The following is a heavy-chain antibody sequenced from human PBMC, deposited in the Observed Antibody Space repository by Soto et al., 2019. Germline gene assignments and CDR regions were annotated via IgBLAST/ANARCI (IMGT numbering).Heavy chain of an antibody. V-gene: IGHV4-61*03. CDR3: ARESDSGSYYFDY. CDR2: IYNSGST. J-gene: IGHJ4*02. D-gene: IGHD3-10*01. CDR1: GGSVSSGSYY. Sequence: ATLSRTYTVPGGSVSSGSYYWCWIRQPPGKGQEWIGDIYNSGSTNYNPSLKRRVPISVYTSKNHFSLSMISVTAADTAVYYCARESDSGSYYFDYGRQGTLVTVSS.